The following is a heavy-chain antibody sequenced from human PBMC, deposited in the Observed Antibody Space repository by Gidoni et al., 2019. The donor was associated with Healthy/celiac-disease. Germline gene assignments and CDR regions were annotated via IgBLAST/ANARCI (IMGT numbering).Heavy chain of an antibody. V-gene: IGHV3-21*01. J-gene: IGHJ4*02. CDR1: GFTFSSYS. CDR3: ARDLGGGEQQLVLEY. D-gene: IGHD6-13*01. CDR2: ISSSSSYI. Sequence: EVQLVESGGGLVKPGGSLRLSCAASGFTFSSYSMNWVRQAPGKGLEWVSSISSSSSYIYYADSVKGRFTISRDNAKNSLYLQMNSLRAEDTAVYYCARDLGGGEQQLVLEYWGQGTLVTVSS.